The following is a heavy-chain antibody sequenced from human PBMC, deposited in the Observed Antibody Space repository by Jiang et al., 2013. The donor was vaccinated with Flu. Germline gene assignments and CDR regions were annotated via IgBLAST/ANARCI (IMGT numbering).Heavy chain of an antibody. D-gene: IGHD2-8*01. Sequence: AISGDSVSSNSAAWNWIRQSPSRGLEWLGRTYYRSKWYNDYAVSVKSRITINPDTSKNQFSLQLNSVTPEDTAVYYCARVEYCTNGVCYRENYYGMDVWGKGTTVTVSS. CDR2: TYYRSKWYN. V-gene: IGHV6-1*01. CDR3: ARVEYCTNGVCYRENYYGMDV. J-gene: IGHJ6*04. CDR1: GDSVSSNSAA.